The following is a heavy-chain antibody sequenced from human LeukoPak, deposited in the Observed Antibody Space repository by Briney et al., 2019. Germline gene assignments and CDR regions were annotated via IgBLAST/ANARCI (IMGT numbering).Heavy chain of an antibody. Sequence: ASVKVSCKASGYTFTGYYMRWVRQAPGQGLEWMGWINPNSGGTNYAQKFQGWVTMTRDTSISTAYMELSRLRSDDTAVYYCARASSNIVATSPFDYWGQGTLVTVSS. J-gene: IGHJ4*02. CDR1: GYTFTGYY. D-gene: IGHD5-12*01. CDR3: ARASSNIVATSPFDY. CDR2: INPNSGGT. V-gene: IGHV1-2*04.